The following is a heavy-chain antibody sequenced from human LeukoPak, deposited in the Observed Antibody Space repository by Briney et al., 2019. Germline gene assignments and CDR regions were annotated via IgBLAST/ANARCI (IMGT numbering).Heavy chain of an antibody. D-gene: IGHD6-19*01. CDR2: STGDGGRT. V-gene: IGHV3-43*02. CDR3: AREGPIAVAGYFDY. Sequence: GGALRLACAASGFTFDDYARHWVRQAPGKGLEWVSLSTGDGGRTYVADFVKGRFTISRDNSKNSLFLQMNSLRAEDTALYYCAREGPIAVAGYFDYWGQGSLVTVSS. J-gene: IGHJ4*02. CDR1: GFTFDDYA.